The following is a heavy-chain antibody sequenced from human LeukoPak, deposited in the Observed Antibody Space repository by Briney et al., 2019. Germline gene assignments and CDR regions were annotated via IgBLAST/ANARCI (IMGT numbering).Heavy chain of an antibody. J-gene: IGHJ4*02. CDR2: ISSDGGST. V-gene: IGHV3-23*01. D-gene: IGHD6-19*01. Sequence: GGSLRLACAASGFSFSSYVMSWVRQAPGKGLEWVSGISSDGGSTYYADSVKGRFTNSRDNSKNTLYLQMNSPRADDTAVYYCARGLDGSFWYNFDHWGQGTLVTVSS. CDR3: ARGLDGSFWYNFDH. CDR1: GFSFSSYV.